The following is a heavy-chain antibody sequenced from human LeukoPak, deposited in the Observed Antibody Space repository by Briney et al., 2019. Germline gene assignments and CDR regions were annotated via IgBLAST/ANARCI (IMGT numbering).Heavy chain of an antibody. CDR2: IYYTGST. J-gene: IGHJ4*02. CDR1: GGSIISGTYY. D-gene: IGHD1-26*01. V-gene: IGHV4-39*01. Sequence: SKTLSLTCTVSGGSIISGTYYWGWIRQPPGKGLEWTGSIYYTGSTYYNPSLKSRVTISVDTSRNQFSLQLSSVTAADTAVYYCARHRGSPYSGSYYYFDFWGQGTLVTVSS. CDR3: ARHRGSPYSGSYYYFDF.